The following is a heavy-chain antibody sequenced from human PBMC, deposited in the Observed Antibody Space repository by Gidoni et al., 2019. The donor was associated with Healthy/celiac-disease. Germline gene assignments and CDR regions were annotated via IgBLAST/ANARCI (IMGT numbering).Heavy chain of an antibody. J-gene: IGHJ6*02. CDR1: GGSFSGYY. CDR3: ARGRIAILHYYGMDV. CDR2: INHSGST. V-gene: IGHV4-34*01. D-gene: IGHD6-13*01. Sequence: QVQLQQWGAGLLKPSETLSLTCAVYGGSFSGYYWSWIRQPPGKGLEWIGEINHSGSTNYNPSLKSRVTISVDTSKNQFSLKLSSVTAADTAVYYCARGRIAILHYYGMDVWGQGTTVTVSS.